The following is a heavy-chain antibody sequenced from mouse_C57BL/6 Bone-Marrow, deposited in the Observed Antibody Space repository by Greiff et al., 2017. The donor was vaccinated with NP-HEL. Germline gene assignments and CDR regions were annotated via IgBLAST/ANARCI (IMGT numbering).Heavy chain of an antibody. Sequence: QVQLKQSGAELVRPGTSVKVSCKASGYAFTNYLIEWVKQRPGQGLEWIGVINPGSGGTNYNEQFKGKATLTADKSSSTAYMQLSSLTSEDSAVYFCAREGAFAYWGQGTTLTVSS. CDR1: GYAFTNYL. CDR3: AREGAFAY. V-gene: IGHV1-54*01. CDR2: INPGSGGT. J-gene: IGHJ2*01.